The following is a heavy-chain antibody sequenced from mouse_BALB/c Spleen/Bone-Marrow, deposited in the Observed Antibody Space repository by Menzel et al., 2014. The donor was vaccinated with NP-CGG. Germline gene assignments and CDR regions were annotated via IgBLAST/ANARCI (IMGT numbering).Heavy chain of an antibody. CDR1: GYSITSDYA. CDR2: ISYSGFT. CDR3: SRDYRYDTWFSY. D-gene: IGHD2-14*01. V-gene: IGHV3-2*02. J-gene: IGHJ3*01. Sequence: VQLQQSGPGLVKPSQSLSLTCTVTGYSITSDYAWNWIRQFPGNKLEWMGYISYSGFTSYSPSLKSRISITRDTSKNQFFLQLNSVTTEDTATYYCSRDYRYDTWFSYWGQGTLVTAPA.